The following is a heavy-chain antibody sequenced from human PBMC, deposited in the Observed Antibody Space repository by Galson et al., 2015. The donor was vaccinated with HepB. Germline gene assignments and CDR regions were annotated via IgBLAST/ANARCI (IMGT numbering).Heavy chain of an antibody. CDR2: IWYDGSNK. D-gene: IGHD6-13*01. CDR3: AREGIAAAGGAYYFDY. Sequence: SLRLSCAASGFTFSSYGMHWVRQAPGKGLEWVAVIWYDGSNKYYADSVKGRFTISRDNSKNTLYLQMNSLRAEDTAVYYCAREGIAAAGGAYYFDYWGQGTLVTVSS. CDR1: GFTFSSYG. V-gene: IGHV3-33*08. J-gene: IGHJ4*02.